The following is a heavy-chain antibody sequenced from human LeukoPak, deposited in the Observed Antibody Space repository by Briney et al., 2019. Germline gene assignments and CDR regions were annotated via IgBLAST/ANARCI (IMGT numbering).Heavy chain of an antibody. CDR3: ARDAPWAGTNAFDI. Sequence: GGSLRLSCAASGFTFSSYSMNWVRQAPGKGLEWVSSISSSSYIYYADSVKGRFTISRDNAKNSLYLQMSSLRAEDTAVYYCARDAPWAGTNAFDIWGQGTMVTVSS. V-gene: IGHV3-21*01. CDR1: GFTFSSYS. J-gene: IGHJ3*02. D-gene: IGHD1/OR15-1a*01. CDR2: ISSSSYI.